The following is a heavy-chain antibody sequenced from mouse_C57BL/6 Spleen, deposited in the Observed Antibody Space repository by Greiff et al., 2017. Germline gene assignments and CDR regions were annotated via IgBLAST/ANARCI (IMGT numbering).Heavy chain of an antibody. CDR1: GYTFTSYW. CDR3: ARGDWDYGSSYDYWYFDV. Sequence: QVQLQQPGAELVKPGASVKMSCKASGYTFTSYWITWVKQRPGQGLEWIGDIYPGSGSTNYNEKFKSKATLTVDTSSSTAYMQLSSLTSEDSAVYYGARGDWDYGSSYDYWYFDVWGTGTTVTVSS. D-gene: IGHD1-1*01. V-gene: IGHV1-55*01. CDR2: IYPGSGST. J-gene: IGHJ1*03.